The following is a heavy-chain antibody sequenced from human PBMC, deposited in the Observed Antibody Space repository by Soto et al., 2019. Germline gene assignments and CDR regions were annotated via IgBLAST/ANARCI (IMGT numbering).Heavy chain of an antibody. CDR3: AKDLVF. CDR1: GFTFSNYA. J-gene: IGHJ6*04. V-gene: IGHV3-23*01. Sequence: EVQVLESGGGLVQPGGSLRLSCAASGFTFSNYAMSWVRQAPGKGLEWVSRLSGSSGGTHCADSVKGRFTISRDDSKNTLYLQMTSLRAEDTAVYYCAKDLVFWGKGTTVTVSS. D-gene: IGHD1-20*01. CDR2: LSGSSGGT.